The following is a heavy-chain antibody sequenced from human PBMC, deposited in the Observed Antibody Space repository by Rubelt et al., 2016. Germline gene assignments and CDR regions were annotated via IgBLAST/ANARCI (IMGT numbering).Heavy chain of an antibody. D-gene: IGHD1-26*01. CDR2: IIPIFGTA. J-gene: IGHJ6*02. V-gene: IGHV1-69*13. CDR1: GGTFSSYA. CDR3: ARDRYSGSYWGYYYYGMDV. Sequence: KPGSSVKVSCKASGGTFSSYAISWVRQAPGQGLEWMGGIIPIFGTANYAQKFQGRVTITADESTSTAYMELSSLRSEDTAVYYCARDRYSGSYWGYYYYGMDVWGQGTTVTVSS.